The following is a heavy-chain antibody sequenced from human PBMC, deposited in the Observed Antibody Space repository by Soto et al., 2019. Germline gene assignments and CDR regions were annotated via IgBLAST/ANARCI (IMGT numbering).Heavy chain of an antibody. CDR1: GYSFAGYW. Sequence: PGESLKISCKGSGYSFAGYWITWVRQKPGKGLEWMGRIDPSDSQTYYSPSLQGQVTISADKSISTAYLQWSSLKASDTAMYYCARVLYDSSGSLPLNWGQGTLVTVSS. V-gene: IGHV5-10-1*04. J-gene: IGHJ4*02. CDR2: IDPSDSQT. D-gene: IGHD3-22*01. CDR3: ARVLYDSSGSLPLN.